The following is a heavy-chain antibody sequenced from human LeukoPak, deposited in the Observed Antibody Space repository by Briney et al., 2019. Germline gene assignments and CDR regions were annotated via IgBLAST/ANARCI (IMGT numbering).Heavy chain of an antibody. J-gene: IGHJ4*02. CDR1: GGSISSSSYY. CDR3: ARERGKAFDY. D-gene: IGHD3-10*01. Sequence: SETLSLTCTVSGGSISSSSYYWGWIRQPPGKGLEWIGSIYYSGSTYYNPSLKSRVTISVDTSTNQFSLKLSSVTAADTAVYYCARERGKAFDYWGQGTLVTVSS. V-gene: IGHV4-39*07. CDR2: IYYSGST.